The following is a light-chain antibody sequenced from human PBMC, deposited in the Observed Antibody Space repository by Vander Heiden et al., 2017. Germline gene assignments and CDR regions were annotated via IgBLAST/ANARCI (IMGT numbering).Light chain of an antibody. CDR3: QTWGSGIVV. CDR2: VDGDGSH. CDR1: SRHDNHA. Sequence: QLVVILSPSASAPLVAPGKLTPTSYSRHDNHAIAWHQQQPEKGPRYLMKVDGDGSHSKGDRIPDRFSGSSSGAERYLIISSLQSEDEADYYCQTWGSGIVVFVGGTKLTVL. J-gene: IGLJ2*01. V-gene: IGLV4-69*01.